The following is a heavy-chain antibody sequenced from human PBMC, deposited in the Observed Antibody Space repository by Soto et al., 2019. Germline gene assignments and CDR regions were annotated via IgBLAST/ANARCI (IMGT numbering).Heavy chain of an antibody. V-gene: IGHV4-30-2*01. Sequence: QLQLQESGSGLVKPSQTLSLTCAVSGGSISSGGYSWSWIRQPPGKGLEWIGYIYHSGSTYYNPSLKSRVTISVDRSKNQFSLKLSSVTAADTAVYYCARDRDYRGGYYYYGMDVWGQGTTVTVSS. CDR2: IYHSGST. CDR1: GGSISSGGYS. J-gene: IGHJ6*02. D-gene: IGHD4-4*01. CDR3: ARDRDYRGGYYYYGMDV.